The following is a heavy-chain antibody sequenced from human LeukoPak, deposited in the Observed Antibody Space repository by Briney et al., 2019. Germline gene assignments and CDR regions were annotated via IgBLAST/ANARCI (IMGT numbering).Heavy chain of an antibody. V-gene: IGHV3-30-3*01. CDR3: ATGGRYYYDQ. D-gene: IGHD3-22*01. CDR2: AYDDASNQ. Sequence: PGGSLRLSCAASGFTFSSYAMHWVRQAPGKGLEWVAVAYDDASNQYYADSVKGRFTVSKDNSKNTLYIQMNSLRAEDTAVYYCATGGRYYYDQWGQGTLVTVSS. CDR1: GFTFSSYA. J-gene: IGHJ4*02.